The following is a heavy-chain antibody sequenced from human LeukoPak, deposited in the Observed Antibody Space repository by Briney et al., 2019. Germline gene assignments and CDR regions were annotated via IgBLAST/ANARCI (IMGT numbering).Heavy chain of an antibody. J-gene: IGHJ4*02. CDR2: INHSGST. CDR3: ARGRGRITMVRGVTN. Sequence: SETLSLTCAVYGGSFSGYYWSWIRQPPGKGLEWIGEINHSGSTNYNPSLKSRVTISVDTSKNQFSLKLSSVTAADTAVYCCARGRGRITMVRGVTNWGQGTLVTVSS. CDR1: GGSFSGYY. V-gene: IGHV4-34*01. D-gene: IGHD3-10*01.